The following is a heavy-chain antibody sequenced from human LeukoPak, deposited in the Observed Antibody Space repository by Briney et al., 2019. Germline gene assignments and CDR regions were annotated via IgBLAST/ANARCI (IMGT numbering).Heavy chain of an antibody. CDR3: ARGGVRGAAPLYYFDY. J-gene: IGHJ4*02. CDR2: TYYRSKWYN. V-gene: IGHV6-1*01. Sequence: SQTLSLTCAISGDSVSSSTAAWNWIRQSPSRGLEWLGRTYYRSKWYNDYAVSVKSRITINPDTSKNQFSLQLNSVPPEDTAVYYCARGGVRGAAPLYYFDYWGQGTLVTVSS. CDR1: GDSVSSSTAA. D-gene: IGHD3-10*01.